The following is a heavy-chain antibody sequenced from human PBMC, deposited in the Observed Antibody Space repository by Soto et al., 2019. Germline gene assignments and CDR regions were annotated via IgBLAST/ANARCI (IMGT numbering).Heavy chain of an antibody. V-gene: IGHV4-39*01. Sequence: SETLSLTCTVSGGSISSSSYYWGWIRQPPGKGLEWIGSIYYSGSTYYNPSLKSRVTISVDTSKNQFSLKLSSVTAADTAVYYCASRTRGYSGYDYMDVWGKGTTVTVSS. J-gene: IGHJ6*03. D-gene: IGHD5-12*01. CDR3: ASRTRGYSGYDYMDV. CDR2: IYYSGST. CDR1: GGSISSSSYY.